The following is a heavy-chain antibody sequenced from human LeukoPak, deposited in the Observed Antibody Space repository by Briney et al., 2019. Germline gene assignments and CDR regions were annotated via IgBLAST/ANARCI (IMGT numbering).Heavy chain of an antibody. V-gene: IGHV3-9*01. D-gene: IGHD3-22*01. J-gene: IGHJ4*02. CDR2: ISWNSGSI. CDR1: GFTFDDYA. Sequence: PGGSLRLSCAASGFTFDDYAMHWVRQAPGKGLEWVSGISWNSGSIGYADSVKGRFTISRDNAKNSLYLQMNSLRAEDTALYYCVKYFSDSSGYLGFDYWGQGPLVTVSS. CDR3: VKYFSDSSGYLGFDY.